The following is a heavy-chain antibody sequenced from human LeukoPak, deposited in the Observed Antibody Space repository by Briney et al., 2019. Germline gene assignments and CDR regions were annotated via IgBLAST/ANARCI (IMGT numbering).Heavy chain of an antibody. CDR1: GFTFSSYA. V-gene: IGHV3-23*01. Sequence: RGSLRLSYAASGFTFSSYAMSWVRQAPGKGLEWVSAISGSGGSTYYADSVKGRFTISRDNSKNTLYLQMNSLRAEDTAVYYCAKARHSSGYRTPIDYWGQGTLVTVSS. CDR2: ISGSGGST. CDR3: AKARHSSGYRTPIDY. D-gene: IGHD6-19*01. J-gene: IGHJ4*02.